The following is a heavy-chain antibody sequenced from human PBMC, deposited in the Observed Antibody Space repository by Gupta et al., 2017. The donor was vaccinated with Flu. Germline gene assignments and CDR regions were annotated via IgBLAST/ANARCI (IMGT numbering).Heavy chain of an antibody. CDR1: GGSISSSSYY. CDR3: ARRGSSTSCYDY. D-gene: IGHD2-2*01. J-gene: IGHJ4*02. V-gene: IGHV4-39*01. Sequence: QLQLQESGPGLVKPSETLSLTCTVSGGSISSSSYYWGWIRQPPGKGLEWIGSIYYSGSTYYNPSLKSRVTISVDTSKNQFSLKLSSVTXAXTAVYYXARRGSSTSCYDYWGQGTLVTVSS. CDR2: IYYSGST.